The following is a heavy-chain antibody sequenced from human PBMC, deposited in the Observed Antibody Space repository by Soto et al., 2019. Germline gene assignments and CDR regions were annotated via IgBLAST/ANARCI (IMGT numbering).Heavy chain of an antibody. CDR1: GYTFTDYF. Sequence: ASVKVSCKASGYTFTDYFMYWVRQSPGQGLEWMGWINPKSGGTNYAQKFQDRVTMARDTSINTAYMELSRLRSDDTAMYYCAKAQFGSSTWYYYGMDVWGQGTTVTVSS. V-gene: IGHV1-2*02. J-gene: IGHJ6*02. D-gene: IGHD6-13*01. CDR2: INPKSGGT. CDR3: AKAQFGSSTWYYYGMDV.